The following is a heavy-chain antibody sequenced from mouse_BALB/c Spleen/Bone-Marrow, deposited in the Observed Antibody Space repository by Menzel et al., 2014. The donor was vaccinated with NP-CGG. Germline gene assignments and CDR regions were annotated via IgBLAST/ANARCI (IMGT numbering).Heavy chain of an antibody. D-gene: IGHD1-1*01. CDR2: IWNSGNT. CDR1: GFSLTNYG. V-gene: IGHV2-2*02. CDR3: ARNYEGVGAMDY. Sequence: VQLQQSGPGLVQPSQSLSITCTVSGFSLTNYGVHWVRLSPGKGLEGLGVIWNSGNTNYNAAFISRLSINMDNSKSQVFFKMNSLQANDTAVYYCARNYEGVGAMDYWGQGTSVTVSS. J-gene: IGHJ4*01.